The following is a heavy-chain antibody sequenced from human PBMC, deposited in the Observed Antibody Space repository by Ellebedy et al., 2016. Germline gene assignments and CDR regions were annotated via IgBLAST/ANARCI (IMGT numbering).Heavy chain of an antibody. CDR3: SRFNFGLERYFDWFDY. Sequence: GESLKISXTTSGFIFGDYAVNWFRQPPGKGLEWVGFIRSRAYGGTTEYAASVKGRFSISRDDSKSIAYLQMNSLTTEDTAIYFCSRFNFGLERYFDWFDYWGQGTLVTVSS. J-gene: IGHJ4*02. D-gene: IGHD3-9*01. CDR2: IRSRAYGGTT. CDR1: GFIFGDYA. V-gene: IGHV3-49*03.